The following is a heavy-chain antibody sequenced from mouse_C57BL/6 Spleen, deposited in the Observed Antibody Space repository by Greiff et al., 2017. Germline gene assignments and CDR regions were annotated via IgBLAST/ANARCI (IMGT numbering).Heavy chain of an antibody. D-gene: IGHD4-1*01. Sequence: EVKLQESGGGLVQPGGSLKLSCAASGFTFSDYGMEWVRQAPRKGPEWVAFISHLAYSIYYAATVKGRFTISRENAKNTLYLEMSSLRSEDTAMDYCARGGLGGAWFAYWGQGTLVTVSA. CDR1: GFTFSDYG. CDR3: ARGGLGGAWFAY. V-gene: IGHV5-15*01. J-gene: IGHJ3*01. CDR2: ISHLAYSI.